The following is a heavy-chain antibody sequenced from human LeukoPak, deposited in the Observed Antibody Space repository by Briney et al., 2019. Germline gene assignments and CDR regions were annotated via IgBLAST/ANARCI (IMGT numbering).Heavy chain of an antibody. CDR1: GYTFTGYY. D-gene: IGHD3-10*01. V-gene: IGHV1-2*02. Sequence: ASVKVPCKASGYTFTGYYMHWMRQAPGQGLEWVGWINPNSGGTNYAQKFQGRVTMTRDTSISTAYMELSSLRSDDTAVYYCARDRSGSTWVYWGQGTLVTVSS. J-gene: IGHJ4*02. CDR3: ARDRSGSTWVY. CDR2: INPNSGGT.